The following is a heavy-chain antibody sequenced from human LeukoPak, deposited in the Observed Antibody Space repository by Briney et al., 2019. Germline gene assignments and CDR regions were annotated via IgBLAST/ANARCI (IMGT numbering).Heavy chain of an antibody. J-gene: IGHJ6*02. V-gene: IGHV1-8*01. CDR2: MNPNSGST. Sequence: EASVKVSCKASGYTFSSYDINWVRQATGQGLEWMGWMNPNSGSTGYAQKFQGRLTMTRSTSISTAYMELSSLRSEDTAVYHCVRVQSGSYARYGMDVWGQGTTVTVSS. D-gene: IGHD1-26*01. CDR1: GYTFSSYD. CDR3: VRVQSGSYARYGMDV.